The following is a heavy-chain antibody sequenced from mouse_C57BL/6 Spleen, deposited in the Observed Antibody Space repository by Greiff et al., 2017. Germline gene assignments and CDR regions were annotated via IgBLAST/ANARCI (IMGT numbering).Heavy chain of an antibody. V-gene: IGHV5-16*01. Sequence: EVKLMESEGGLVQPGSSMKLSCTASGFTFSDYYMAWVRQVPEKGLEWVANINYDGSSTYYLDSLKSRFIISRDNAKNILYLQMSSLKSEDTATYYCARGYYKRYWYFDVWGTGTTVTVSS. CDR1: GFTFSDYY. J-gene: IGHJ1*03. CDR3: ARGYYKRYWYFDV. D-gene: IGHD2-12*01. CDR2: INYDGSST.